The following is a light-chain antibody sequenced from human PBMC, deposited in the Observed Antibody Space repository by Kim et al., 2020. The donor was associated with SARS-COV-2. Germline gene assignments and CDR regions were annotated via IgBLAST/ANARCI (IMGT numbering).Light chain of an antibody. V-gene: IGKV3-15*01. CDR2: GAS. J-gene: IGKJ2*02. CDR3: QQYNNWPRWT. Sequence: EIVMTQSPATLSVSPGERATLSCRASQSISSNLAWYQQKPGQAPRLLIYGASIRATGIPARFNGSGSGTEFTLTISSLQSEDFAVYYCQQYNNWPRWTFGQGTKLEI. CDR1: QSISSN.